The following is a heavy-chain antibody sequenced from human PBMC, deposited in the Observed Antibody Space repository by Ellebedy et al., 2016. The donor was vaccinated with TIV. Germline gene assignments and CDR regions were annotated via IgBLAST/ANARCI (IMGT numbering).Heavy chain of an antibody. CDR1: GFTFSSFA. CDR2: LYGSGRGI. V-gene: IGHV3-23*01. D-gene: IGHD2-2*01. Sequence: PGGSLRLSCAASGFTFSSFAMGWVRQSPGKGLEGVSGLYGSGRGIFYSDSVEGRFIISRDNSKKTLYLQMISLRAEDTAVYYCAKGRGGGSDSSTPRYYFDYWGLGTLVTVSS. CDR3: AKGRGGGSDSSTPRYYFDY. J-gene: IGHJ4*02.